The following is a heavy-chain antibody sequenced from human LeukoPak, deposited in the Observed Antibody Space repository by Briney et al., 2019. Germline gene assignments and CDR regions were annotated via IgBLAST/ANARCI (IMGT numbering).Heavy chain of an antibody. Sequence: PGGSLRLSCAASGFTFSNYVMSWVRQAPGKGLEWVSAISASGDSTYYADSVKGRFAISRDTSKNTLYLQMNSLRVEDTAVYYCAKTSPGYTYGLLDYWGQGTLVTVSS. V-gene: IGHV3-23*01. CDR3: AKTSPGYTYGLLDY. CDR2: ISASGDST. CDR1: GFTFSNYV. J-gene: IGHJ4*02. D-gene: IGHD5-18*01.